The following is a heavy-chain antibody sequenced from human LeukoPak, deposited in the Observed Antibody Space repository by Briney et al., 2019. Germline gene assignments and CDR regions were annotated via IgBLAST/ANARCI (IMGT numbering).Heavy chain of an antibody. V-gene: IGHV4-59*01. J-gene: IGHJ6*02. CDR1: GGSISSYY. CDR3: ERGWAAAAGTGYYGMDV. CDR2: IYYSGST. Sequence: SETLSLTCTVSGGSISSYYWSWIRQPPGKGLEWIGYIYYSGSTNYNPSLKSRVTISVDTSKNQFSLKLSSVTAADTAVYYCERGWAAAAGTGYYGMDVWGQGTTVTVSS. D-gene: IGHD6-13*01.